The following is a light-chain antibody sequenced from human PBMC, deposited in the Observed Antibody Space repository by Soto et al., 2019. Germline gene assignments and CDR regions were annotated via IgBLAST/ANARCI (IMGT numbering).Light chain of an antibody. CDR2: AAS. V-gene: IGKV3-20*01. CDR3: QQYHSPPRA. CDR1: QTLTSNY. Sequence: EIVLTQSPGTLSLSPGERATLSCRASQTLTSNYLAWYQQKPGQPPRLLIFAASRRATGIPDRFSGGGSGTDFTLTISRLEPEDFALYFCQQYHSPPRAFGQGTKVEIK. J-gene: IGKJ1*01.